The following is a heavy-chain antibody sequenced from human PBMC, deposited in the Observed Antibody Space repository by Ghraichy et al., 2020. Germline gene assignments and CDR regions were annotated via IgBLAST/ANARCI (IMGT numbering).Heavy chain of an antibody. V-gene: IGHV4-34*01. D-gene: IGHD5-12*01. CDR2: IDHFGTS. J-gene: IGHJ4*02. CDR3: GRKAHYDSVDY. CDR1: GGSFSGYY. Sequence: SETLSLTCAVYGGSFSGYYWTWVRQRPGKGLEWIGEIDHFGTSIYNPSLKSRVTISVDTSKTQFSLKLNSVAAAATAVYYCGRKAHYDSVDYWGQGILVIVSS.